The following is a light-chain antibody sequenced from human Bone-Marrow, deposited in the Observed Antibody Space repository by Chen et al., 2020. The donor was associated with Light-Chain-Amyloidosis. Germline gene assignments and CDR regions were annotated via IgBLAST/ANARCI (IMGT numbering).Light chain of an antibody. V-gene: IGLV2-14*03. CDR1: SSDVGGYKY. CDR2: AFS. Sequence: QSALTQPASVSGSPGQSITISCTVTSSDVGGYKYVSWSQQHPGKAPKVMIFAFSNRPSGVSQRFSCSKSCNTASLPNSGLQAEDEGEYFCRSYTRSNTVVFGGGNKLTVL. CDR3: RSYTRSNTVV. J-gene: IGLJ2*01.